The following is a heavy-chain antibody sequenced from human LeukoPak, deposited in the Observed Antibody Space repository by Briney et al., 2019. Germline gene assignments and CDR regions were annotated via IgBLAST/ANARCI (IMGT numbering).Heavy chain of an antibody. D-gene: IGHD1-1*01. Sequence: PSETLSVTCTVSGASITSYYWTWIRQPPGKGLEWIAYIHYSGSTNFNPSLKSRVTISVDTSKNQFSLKLSSVTAADTAVYYCAREGTAGTNLNWFDPWGQGTLVTVSS. CDR2: IHYSGST. J-gene: IGHJ5*02. V-gene: IGHV4-59*01. CDR3: AREGTAGTNLNWFDP. CDR1: GASITSYY.